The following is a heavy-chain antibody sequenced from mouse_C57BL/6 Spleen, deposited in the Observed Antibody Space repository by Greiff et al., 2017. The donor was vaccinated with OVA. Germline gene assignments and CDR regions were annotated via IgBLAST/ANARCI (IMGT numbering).Heavy chain of an antibody. Sequence: VQLQQSGAELVRPGASVTLSCKASGYTFTDYEMHWVKQTPVHGLEWIGAIDPETGGTASNQKFQGKAILTADKSSSTAYMELRSLTAEDSAVYYCTRKGGTPGYYAMDYWGQGTSVTVSS. D-gene: IGHD1-1*01. V-gene: IGHV1-15*01. CDR3: TRKGGTPGYYAMDY. J-gene: IGHJ4*01. CDR1: GYTFTDYE. CDR2: IDPETGGT.